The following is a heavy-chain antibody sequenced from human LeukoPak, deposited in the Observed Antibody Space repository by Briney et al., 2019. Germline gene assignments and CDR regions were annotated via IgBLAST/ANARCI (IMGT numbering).Heavy chain of an antibody. CDR2: IYHSGST. V-gene: IGHV4-30-2*01. J-gene: IGHJ1*01. Sequence: LRLSCAASGFTFDDYAMHWIRQPPGKGLEWIGYIYHSGSTYYNPSLKSRVTISVDRSKNQFSLKLSSVTAADTAVYYCAREYSSRAARGRFQHWGQGTLVTVSS. CDR1: GFTFDDYA. CDR3: AREYSSRAARGRFQH. D-gene: IGHD6-13*01.